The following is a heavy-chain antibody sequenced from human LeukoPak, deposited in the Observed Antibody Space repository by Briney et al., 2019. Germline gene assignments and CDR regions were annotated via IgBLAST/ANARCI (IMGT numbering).Heavy chain of an antibody. CDR2: ISGSGGST. V-gene: IGHV3-23*01. CDR1: GFTFSSYA. D-gene: IGHD5-24*01. J-gene: IGHJ4*02. Sequence: GGSLRLSCAASGFTFSSYAMSWVRQAPGKGLEWVSAISGSGGSTYYADSVKGRFTISRDNSKNTLYLQMNSLRAEDTAVYYYAKGTYRDGYNYGHFDYWGQGTLVTVSS. CDR3: AKGTYRDGYNYGHFDY.